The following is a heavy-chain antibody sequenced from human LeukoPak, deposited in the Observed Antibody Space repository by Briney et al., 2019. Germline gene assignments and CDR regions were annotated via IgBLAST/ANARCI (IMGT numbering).Heavy chain of an antibody. V-gene: IGHV4-59*01. CDR3: ARVGGSVSSYYYYYGMDV. J-gene: IGHJ6*02. CDR2: IYYSGST. CDR1: GGSISSYY. Sequence: PSETLSLTCTVSGGSISSYYWSWIRQPPGKGLEWIRYIYYSGSTNYNPSLKSRVTISVDTSKNQFSLKLSSVTAADTAVYYCARVGGSVSSYYYYYGMDVWGQGTTVTVSS. D-gene: IGHD3-10*01.